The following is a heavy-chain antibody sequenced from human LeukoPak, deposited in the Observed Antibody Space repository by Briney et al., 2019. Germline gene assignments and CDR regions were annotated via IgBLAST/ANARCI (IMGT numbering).Heavy chain of an antibody. CDR3: ASTAKLRHDAFDI. Sequence: ASVKVSCKASGYTFTSYYMHWVRQAPGQGLEWMGIINPSGGSTSYAQKFQGRVTMTRDTSTSTVYMELSSLRSEDTAVYYCASTAKLRHDAFDIWGQGTMVTVSS. D-gene: IGHD3-16*01. CDR1: GYTFTSYY. CDR2: INPSGGST. V-gene: IGHV1-46*01. J-gene: IGHJ3*02.